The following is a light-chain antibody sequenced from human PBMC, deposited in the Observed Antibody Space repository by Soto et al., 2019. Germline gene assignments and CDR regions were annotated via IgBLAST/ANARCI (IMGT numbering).Light chain of an antibody. CDR1: SSDVGAYKY. CDR3: SSYTTSSTVV. J-gene: IGLJ2*01. V-gene: IGLV2-14*01. Sequence: QSALTQPDSVSGSPGQSITISCTGTSSDVGAYKYVSWYQQHPGKGPRLMIYDVSNRPSGVSNRFSGSKFGNTASLTISGLQAEDEADYYCSSYTTSSTVVFGGGTQLTVL. CDR2: DVS.